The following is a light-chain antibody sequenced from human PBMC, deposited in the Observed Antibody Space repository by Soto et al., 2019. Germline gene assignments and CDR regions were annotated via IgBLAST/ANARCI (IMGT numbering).Light chain of an antibody. CDR3: SSYTSSLTVV. J-gene: IGLJ2*01. CDR2: EVS. CDR1: SSDVGGYNY. Sequence: QSALTQPASVSGSPGQSITISCTGTSSDVGGYNYVSWYQHHPGKAPKVMIFEVSNRPSGVSNRFSGSKSGNTASLIISGLQAEDEADYYCSSYTSSLTVVFGGGTKLTVL. V-gene: IGLV2-14*01.